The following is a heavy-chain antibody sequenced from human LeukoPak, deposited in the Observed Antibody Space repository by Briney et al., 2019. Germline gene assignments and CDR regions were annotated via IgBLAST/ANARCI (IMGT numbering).Heavy chain of an antibody. Sequence: PSETLSLTCAIYGASFSDYYWSWLCQPPGKGLEWIGEINHSGSTNYSPSLKSRVTISVDMSKNQFSLKLTSVTAADTAVYYCGRGPYCGGDCYADDAFDIWGQGTMVTVSS. V-gene: IGHV4-34*01. CDR1: GASFSDYY. J-gene: IGHJ3*02. CDR3: GRGPYCGGDCYADDAFDI. D-gene: IGHD2-21*01. CDR2: INHSGST.